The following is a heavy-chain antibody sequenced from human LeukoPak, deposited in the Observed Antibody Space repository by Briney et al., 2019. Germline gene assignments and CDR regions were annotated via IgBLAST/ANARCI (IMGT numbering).Heavy chain of an antibody. CDR2: IYSSGSI. V-gene: IGHV3-53*01. J-gene: IGHJ4*02. CDR3: ASGKETSMAQGY. Sequence: GGSLRLSCAVSGFTFSSNYMSWVRQPPGKGLEWVSVIYSSGSIYYADSVKGRFTISRDISKNTLDLQLNSLSAADTAVYYCASGKETSMAQGYWGQGTLVTVSS. D-gene: IGHD5-18*01. CDR1: GFTFSSNY.